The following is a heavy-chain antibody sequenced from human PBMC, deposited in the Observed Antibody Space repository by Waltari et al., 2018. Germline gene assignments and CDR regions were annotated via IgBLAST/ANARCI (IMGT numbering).Heavy chain of an antibody. D-gene: IGHD3-16*01. Sequence: QLQLQESGPGLVKPSETLSLTCTVSGESISSSTYYWSWIRQSPGKGLEWIESLAYSKNTYNNPSLKSRVSISLDTSRNQVSLMLYSVTAADTAVYYCARYPEGIAASGGDFFWGQGTLVNVSS. V-gene: IGHV4-39*07. CDR2: LAYSKNT. CDR3: ARYPEGIAASGGDFF. J-gene: IGHJ4*02. CDR1: GESISSSTYY.